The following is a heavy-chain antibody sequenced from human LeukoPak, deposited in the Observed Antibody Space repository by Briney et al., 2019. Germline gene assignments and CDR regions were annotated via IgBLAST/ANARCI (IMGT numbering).Heavy chain of an antibody. CDR3: ASMLGHGDY. V-gene: IGHV4-34*01. CDR1: GGSFSGYY. J-gene: IGHJ4*02. D-gene: IGHD1-26*01. CDR2: INHSGST. Sequence: PSETLSLTCAVYGGSFSGYYWSWIRQPPGKGLEWIGEINHSGSTNYNPSLKSRVTISVDTSKNQFSLKLSSVTAADTAVYYCASMLGHGDYWGQGTLVTVSS.